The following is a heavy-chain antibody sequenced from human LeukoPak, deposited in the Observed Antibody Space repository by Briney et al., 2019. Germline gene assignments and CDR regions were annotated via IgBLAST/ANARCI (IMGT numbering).Heavy chain of an antibody. D-gene: IGHD3-22*01. CDR2: ISWDGGST. V-gene: IGHV3-43D*03. CDR3: AKDLTMNYYDSSGYPDY. Sequence: GGSLRLSCAASGFTFDDYAMHWVRQAPGKGLEWVSLISWDGGSTYYADSVKGRFTISRNNSKNSLYLQMNSLRAEDTALYYCAKDLTMNYYDSSGYPDYWGQGTLVTVSS. J-gene: IGHJ4*02. CDR1: GFTFDDYA.